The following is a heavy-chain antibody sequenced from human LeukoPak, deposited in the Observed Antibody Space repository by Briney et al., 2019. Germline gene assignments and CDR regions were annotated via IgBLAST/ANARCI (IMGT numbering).Heavy chain of an antibody. D-gene: IGHD2-15*01. CDR2: INSDGSST. J-gene: IGHJ4*02. Sequence: PGGSLRLSCAASGFTFSSYWMHWVRQAPGKGLVWVSRINSDGSSTSYADSVKGRFTISRDNSQNTLYLQMDSLRAEDTALYYCAKGRTGSCYSSVEYWGQGSLVTVSS. CDR1: GFTFSSYW. V-gene: IGHV3-74*01. CDR3: AKGRTGSCYSSVEY.